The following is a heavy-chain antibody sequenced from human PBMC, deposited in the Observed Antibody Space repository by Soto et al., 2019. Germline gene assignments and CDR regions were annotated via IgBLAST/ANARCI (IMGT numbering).Heavy chain of an antibody. CDR1: GFTFSNYA. CDR3: ARERVSIFGVVLPAGVDV. J-gene: IGHJ6*02. D-gene: IGHD3-3*01. V-gene: IGHV3-23*01. Sequence: AGGSLRLSCAASGFTFSNYAMSWVRQAPGKGLEWVSAISVSGGSTHYADSVKGRFTISRDNSKNTLSLQMSGLRAEDTAVYYCARERVSIFGVVLPAGVDVWGQGSTVTVSS. CDR2: ISVSGGST.